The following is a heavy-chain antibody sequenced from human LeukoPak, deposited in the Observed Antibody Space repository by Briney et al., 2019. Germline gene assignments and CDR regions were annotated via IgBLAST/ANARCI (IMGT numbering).Heavy chain of an antibody. V-gene: IGHV1-3*01. J-gene: IGHJ4*02. CDR1: GYTFTSYA. D-gene: IGHD3-9*01. Sequence: APVKVSCKASGYTFTSYAMHWVRQAPGQRLEWMGWINAGNGNTKYSQKFQGRVTITRDTSASTAYMELSSLRSEDTAVYYCARGYDILTGYPAGYWGRGTLVTVSS. CDR3: ARGYDILTGYPAGY. CDR2: INAGNGNT.